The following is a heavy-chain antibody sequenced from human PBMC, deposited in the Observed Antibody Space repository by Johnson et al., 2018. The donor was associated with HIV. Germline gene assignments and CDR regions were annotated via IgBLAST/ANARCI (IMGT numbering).Heavy chain of an antibody. CDR2: ISYDGSNK. CDR1: GFTFSRYA. J-gene: IGHJ3*02. Sequence: QVQLMESGGGVVQPGRSLRLSCAASGFTFSRYAMHWVRQAPGKGLEWVAVISYDGSNKYYADSVKGPFTISRDTSKNTLDLQMNRLRAQDTAVYYCARDWEGYAFDIWGQGTMVTVSS. D-gene: IGHD1-26*01. CDR3: ARDWEGYAFDI. V-gene: IGHV3-30-3*01.